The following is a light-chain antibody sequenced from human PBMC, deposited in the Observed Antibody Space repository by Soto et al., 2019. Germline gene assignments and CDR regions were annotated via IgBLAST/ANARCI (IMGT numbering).Light chain of an antibody. CDR3: SSYTSSIS. CDR1: SSDVGGYNY. CDR2: DVN. Sequence: QSALTQPASVSGSPGQSITISCTGTSSDVGGYNYVSWYQQHPGKAPKLMIYDVNTRPSGVSNRFSGSKSGNTASLTISGLQAEDEPDYSCSSYTSSISFGGGTKLTVL. V-gene: IGLV2-14*01. J-gene: IGLJ2*01.